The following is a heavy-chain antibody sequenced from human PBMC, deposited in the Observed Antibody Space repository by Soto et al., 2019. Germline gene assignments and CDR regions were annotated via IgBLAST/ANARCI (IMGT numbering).Heavy chain of an antibody. CDR1: GYSFTSYW. J-gene: IGHJ6*02. D-gene: IGHD6-19*01. Sequence: GESLKISCKGSGYSFTSYWIGWVCQMPGKGLEWMGIIYPGDSDTRYSPSFQGQVTISADKSISTAYLQWSSLKASDTAMYYCARLNAYSSGWYGSPYYYGMDVWGQGTTVTVSS. V-gene: IGHV5-51*01. CDR3: ARLNAYSSGWYGSPYYYGMDV. CDR2: IYPGDSDT.